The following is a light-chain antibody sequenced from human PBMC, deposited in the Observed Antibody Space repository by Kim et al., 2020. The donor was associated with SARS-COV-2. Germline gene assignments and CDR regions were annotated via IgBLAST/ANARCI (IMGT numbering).Light chain of an antibody. Sequence: GKTVKITCQGDSLRSYYASWYQQKPGQAPVLVIYGKNNRPSGIPDRFSGSSSGNTASLTITGAQAEDEADYYCNSRDSSGNHYVFGTGTKVTVL. CDR1: SLRSYY. J-gene: IGLJ1*01. V-gene: IGLV3-19*01. CDR2: GKN. CDR3: NSRDSSGNHYV.